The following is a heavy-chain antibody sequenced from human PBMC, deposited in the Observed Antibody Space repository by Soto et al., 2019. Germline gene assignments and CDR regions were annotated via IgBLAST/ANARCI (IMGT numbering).Heavy chain of an antibody. CDR1: GFTFSSYA. Sequence: GGSLRLSCAASGFTFSSYAMSWVREAPGKGLEWVSAISGSGGSTYYADSVKGRFTISRDNSKNTLYLQMNSLRAEDTAVYYCAKDIHISSWYYYYGMDVWGQGTTMTV. CDR3: AKDIHISSWYYYYGMDV. D-gene: IGHD6-13*01. J-gene: IGHJ6*02. CDR2: ISGSGGST. V-gene: IGHV3-23*01.